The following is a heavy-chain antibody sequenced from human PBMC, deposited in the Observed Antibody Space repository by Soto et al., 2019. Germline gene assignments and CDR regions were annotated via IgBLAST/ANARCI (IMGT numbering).Heavy chain of an antibody. CDR1: GDFLSSYY. D-gene: IGHD3-9*01. Sequence: SETLSLTCTVSGDFLSSYYWSWIRQSPVKGLEWIGYIYYSGITNYNASLKSRVTMSIDTSKNQFSLKLNSVTAADTAVYYCARGSAHFDWLFSVYSSIDYWGQGTLVTVSS. J-gene: IGHJ4*01. CDR3: ARGSAHFDWLFSVYSSIDY. CDR2: IYYSGIT. V-gene: IGHV4-59*01.